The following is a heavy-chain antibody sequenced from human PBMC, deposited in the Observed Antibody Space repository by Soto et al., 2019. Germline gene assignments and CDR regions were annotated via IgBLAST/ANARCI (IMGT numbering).Heavy chain of an antibody. CDR2: IWYDGSNK. J-gene: IGHJ4*02. V-gene: IGHV3-33*01. Sequence: GWSLRLSCAASGFTFSSYGMHWVRQAPGKGLEWVAVIWYDGSNKYYADSVKGRFTISRDNSKNTLYLQMNSLRAEDTAVYYYVREDGLVGSNSAFDYWGQGTLVTLS. CDR3: VREDGLVGSNSAFDY. CDR1: GFTFSSYG. D-gene: IGHD1-26*01.